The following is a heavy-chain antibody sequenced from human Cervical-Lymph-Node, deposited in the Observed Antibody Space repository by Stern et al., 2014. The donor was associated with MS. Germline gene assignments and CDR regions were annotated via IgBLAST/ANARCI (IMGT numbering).Heavy chain of an antibody. V-gene: IGHV5-51*03. CDR2: IYPGDSDT. D-gene: IGHD1-26*01. J-gene: IGHJ6*02. Sequence: EVQLLESGAEVKKPGESLKISCEGSGYNFSNYWIAWVRQMPGKGLEWVGIIYPGDSDTRYSPSLQGQVTISADKSISNAYMQWRTLKASAPAMYYCGRPPPRRKWDAPNYGMDVWGQGTTVTVSS. CDR3: GRPPPRRKWDAPNYGMDV. CDR1: GYNFSNYW.